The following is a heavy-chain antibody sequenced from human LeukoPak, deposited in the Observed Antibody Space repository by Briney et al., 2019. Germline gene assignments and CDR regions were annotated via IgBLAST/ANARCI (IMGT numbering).Heavy chain of an antibody. D-gene: IGHD2-2*01. J-gene: IGHJ4*02. V-gene: IGHV3-74*01. Sequence: GGSLRLSCAASGFTFSNYWMHWVRQAPGKGLVWASRISSDESSTTYADSVKGRFTISRDNAKNTLYLKMNTLRAEDTAIYFCARGGFTGTSCPYFDYWGQGTLVTVSS. CDR3: ARGGFTGTSCPYFDY. CDR1: GFTFSNYW. CDR2: ISSDESST.